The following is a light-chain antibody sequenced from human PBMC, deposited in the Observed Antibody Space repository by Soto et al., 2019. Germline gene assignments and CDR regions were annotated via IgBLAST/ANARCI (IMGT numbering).Light chain of an antibody. CDR1: SSDVGGYNY. CDR3: RSYTGSSTYV. J-gene: IGLJ1*01. CDR2: EVS. Sequence: QSVLTQPASVSGSPGQSITISCTGTSSDVGGYNYVSWYQQHPGKAPKLMIYEVSNRPSGVSNRFSGSKSGNTASLTISGLQAGDEADYCCRSYTGSSTYVFGTGTKVTVL. V-gene: IGLV2-14*01.